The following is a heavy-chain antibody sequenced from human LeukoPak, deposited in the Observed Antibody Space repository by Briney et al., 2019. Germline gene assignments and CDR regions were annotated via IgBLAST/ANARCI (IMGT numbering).Heavy chain of an antibody. V-gene: IGHV4-34*01. CDR2: INHSGST. CDR1: GGSFSGYY. CDR3: ARGPGIAAAPFDP. J-gene: IGHJ5*02. Sequence: PSETLSLTCAVHGGSFSGYYWSWIRQPPGKGLEWIGEINHSGSTNYNPSLKSRVTISVDTSKNQFSLKLSSVTAADTAVYYCARGPGIAAAPFDPWGQGTLVTVSS. D-gene: IGHD6-13*01.